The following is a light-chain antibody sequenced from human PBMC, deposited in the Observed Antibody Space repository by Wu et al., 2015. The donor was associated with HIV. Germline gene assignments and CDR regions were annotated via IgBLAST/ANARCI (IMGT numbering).Light chain of an antibody. J-gene: IGKJ4*01. CDR3: QQYNNWPPLT. CDR2: VHP. CDR1: RVLASN. Sequence: PGETEATLSLQGRLRVLASNLRTSVPTQKPRPSVPGSSSIVHPPGPTGVPARFSGGGSGTEFTLTISSVQSEDFALYYCQQYNNWPPLTFGGGTKVEIK. V-gene: IGKV3-15*01.